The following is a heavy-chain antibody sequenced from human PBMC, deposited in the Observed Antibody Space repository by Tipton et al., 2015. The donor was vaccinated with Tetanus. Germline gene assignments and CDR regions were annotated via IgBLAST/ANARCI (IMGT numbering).Heavy chain of an antibody. CDR1: GYTFTNYG. CDR3: ARLVKQWLVPEDY. D-gene: IGHD6-19*01. CDR2: DSGYSGNT. Sequence: QSGAEVKKPGASVKVSCKGSGYTFTNYGINWVRQAPGQGLEWMGWDSGYSGNTIYARKVQGRVTMTTDTSTKTAYLELRSLRSDDTAVYFCARLVKQWLVPEDYWGQGALVTVS. V-gene: IGHV1-18*01. J-gene: IGHJ4*02.